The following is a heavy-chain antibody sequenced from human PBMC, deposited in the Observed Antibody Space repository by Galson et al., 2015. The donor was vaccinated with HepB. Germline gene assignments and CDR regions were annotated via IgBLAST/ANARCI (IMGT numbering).Heavy chain of an antibody. CDR1: GFNFSSYA. V-gene: IGHV3-23*01. D-gene: IGHD6-6*01. Sequence: SLRLSCAASGFNFSSYAMSWVRQAPGKGLEWVSAFSGIGGGTYYADSVTGRFTISRDNSKNMLYLQMNSLRAEDTAVYYCAKDVTSSSVWYFDLWGRGTLVSVSS. CDR2: FSGIGGGT. J-gene: IGHJ2*01. CDR3: AKDVTSSSVWYFDL.